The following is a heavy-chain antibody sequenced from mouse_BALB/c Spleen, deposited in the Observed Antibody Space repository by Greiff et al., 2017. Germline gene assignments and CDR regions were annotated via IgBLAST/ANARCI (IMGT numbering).Heavy chain of an antibody. Sequence: QVQLQQPGAELVKPGASVKLSCKASGYTFTSYYMYWVKQRPGQGLEWIGGINPSNGGTNFNEKFKSKATLTVDKSSSTAYMQLSSLTSEDSAVYDCTRNYRYEWYFDVWGAGTTVTVAS. CDR2: INPSNGGT. CDR1: GYTFTSYY. V-gene: IGHV1S81*02. CDR3: TRNYRYEWYFDV. D-gene: IGHD2-14*01. J-gene: IGHJ1*01.